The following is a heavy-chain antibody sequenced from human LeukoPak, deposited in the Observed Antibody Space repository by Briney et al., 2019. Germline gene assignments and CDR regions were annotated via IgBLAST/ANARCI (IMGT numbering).Heavy chain of an antibody. CDR1: GDSVSSNSAA. Sequence: SQTLSLTCAISGDSVSSNSAAWDWLRQSPSRGLEWLGRTYYRSKLYNDYAVSVKSRITINPDTSKNQFSLQLNSVTPEDTAVYYCARLYYYDSSGSKVFDYWGQGTLVTVSS. CDR3: ARLYYYDSSGSKVFDY. J-gene: IGHJ4*02. D-gene: IGHD3-22*01. CDR2: TYYRSKLYN. V-gene: IGHV6-1*01.